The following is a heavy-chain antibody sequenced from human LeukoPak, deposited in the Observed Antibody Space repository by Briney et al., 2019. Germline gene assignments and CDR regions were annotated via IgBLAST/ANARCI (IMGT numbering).Heavy chain of an antibody. CDR2: IKQDGSEK. CDR3: ARNFLRVLDY. CDR1: GFTFITYS. Sequence: GGSLRLSCAASGFTFITYSMSWVRQAPGKGLEWVANIKQDGSEKYYVDSVKGRFTISRDNAKNSLYLQMNSLRAEDTAVYYCARNFLRVLDYWGQGTLVTVSS. V-gene: IGHV3-7*01. D-gene: IGHD3-3*01. J-gene: IGHJ4*02.